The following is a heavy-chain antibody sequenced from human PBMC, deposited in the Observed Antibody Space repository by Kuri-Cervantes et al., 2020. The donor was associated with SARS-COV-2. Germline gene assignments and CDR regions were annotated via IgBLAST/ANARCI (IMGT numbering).Heavy chain of an antibody. V-gene: IGHV3-30*04. CDR1: GFTFSSYA. D-gene: IGHD6-19*01. CDR2: ISYDGSNK. CDR3: ARGGRSGWSQLEY. J-gene: IGHJ4*02. Sequence: GESLKISCAASGFTFSSYAMHWVRQAPGKGLEWVAVISYDGSNKYYADSVKGRFTISRDNSKNTLYLQMNSLRAEDTAVYYCARGGRSGWSQLEYWGQGTLVTVSS.